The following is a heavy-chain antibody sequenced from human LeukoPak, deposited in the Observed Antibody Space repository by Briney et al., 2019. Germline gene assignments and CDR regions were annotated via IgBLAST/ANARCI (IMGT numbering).Heavy chain of an antibody. CDR3: ARSIAAAGDY. CDR1: GGSFSGYY. Sequence: PSETLSLTCAVYGGSFSGYYWSWIRQPPGKGLEWIGEINHSGSTNYNPSLKSRVTISVDTSKNQFSLKLSSVTAADTAVYYCARSIAAAGDYWGQGTLVTVSS. D-gene: IGHD6-13*01. V-gene: IGHV4-34*01. J-gene: IGHJ4*02. CDR2: INHSGST.